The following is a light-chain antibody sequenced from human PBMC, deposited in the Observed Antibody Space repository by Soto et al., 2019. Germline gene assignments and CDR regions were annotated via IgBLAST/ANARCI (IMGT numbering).Light chain of an antibody. V-gene: IGLV2-14*01. CDR3: SSFTSSGTFEVV. J-gene: IGLJ3*02. Sequence: QSALTQPASVSGSPGQSITISCTGTGSDVGGYDYVSWYQQHPGKAPKLIIYEVGNRPSGVSDRFSGSKSGNTASLTISGLQAEDEADYYCSSFTSSGTFEVVVGVGTKVTVL. CDR2: EVG. CDR1: GSDVGGYDY.